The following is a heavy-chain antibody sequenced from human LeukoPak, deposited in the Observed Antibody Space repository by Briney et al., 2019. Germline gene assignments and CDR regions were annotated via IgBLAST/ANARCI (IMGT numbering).Heavy chain of an antibody. V-gene: IGHV1-8*01. D-gene: IGHD4-17*01. CDR2: MNPNSGNT. CDR3: AVGVYGDYENWFDP. J-gene: IGHJ5*02. CDR1: GYTFTSYD. Sequence: GASVKVSCKASGYTFTSYDINWVRQATGQGLEWMGWMNPNSGNTGYAQKFQGRVTMTRNTSISTAYMELSSLRSEDPAVYYCAVGVYGDYENWFDPWGQGTLVTVSS.